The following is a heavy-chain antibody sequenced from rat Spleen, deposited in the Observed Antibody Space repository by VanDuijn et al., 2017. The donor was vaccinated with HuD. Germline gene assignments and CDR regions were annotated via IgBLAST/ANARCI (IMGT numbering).Heavy chain of an antibody. V-gene: IGHV5-25*01. D-gene: IGHD1-1*01. J-gene: IGHJ2*01. Sequence: EVQLVESGGGLVQPGRSLKLSCVASGFTFSDNYMAWVRQAPTKGLEWVASISTGGGNTYYRDSVKGRFTISRDNAKSTLYLQMDSLRSEDTASYYCARQWYYFDYWGQGVMVTVSS. CDR2: ISTGGGNT. CDR3: ARQWYYFDY. CDR1: GFTFSDNY.